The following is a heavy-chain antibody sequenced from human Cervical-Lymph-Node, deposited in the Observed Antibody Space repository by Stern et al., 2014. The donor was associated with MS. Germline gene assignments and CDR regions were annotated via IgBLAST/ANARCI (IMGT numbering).Heavy chain of an antibody. CDR3: ARGHHAFDI. J-gene: IGHJ3*02. CDR1: GFTFSSYG. V-gene: IGHV3-33*01. CDR2: IWYDGSNK. Sequence: VQLVESGGGVVQPGRALRLSCAASGFTFSSYGMHWVRQAPGKGLEWVAVIWYDGSNKYSADSVKGRFTMSRDNSKNTLYMQMNSLRAEDTAVYHCARGHHAFDIWGQGTMVTVS.